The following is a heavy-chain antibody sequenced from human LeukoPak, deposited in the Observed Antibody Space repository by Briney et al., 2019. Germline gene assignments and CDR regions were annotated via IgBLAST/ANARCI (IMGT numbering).Heavy chain of an antibody. CDR2: INPNSGGT. D-gene: IGHD3-3*01. CDR3: ARDIPPGYYDFWSGYTEVGAFDI. V-gene: IGHV1-2*02. J-gene: IGHJ3*02. CDR1: GYTFTGYY. Sequence: ASVKVSCKASGYTFTGYYMHWVRQAPGQGLEWMGWINPNSGGTNYAQKFQGRVTMTRDTSISTAYMELSRLRSDDTAVYYCARDIPPGYYDFWSGYTEVGAFDIWGQGTMVTVSS.